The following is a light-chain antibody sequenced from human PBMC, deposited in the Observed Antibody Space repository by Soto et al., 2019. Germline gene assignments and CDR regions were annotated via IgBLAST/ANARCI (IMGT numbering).Light chain of an antibody. CDR3: QQYNNWPPLT. V-gene: IGKV3-15*01. CDR2: GAS. CDR1: QSVSSN. Sequence: EIVMTQSPATLPVSPGERATLSCRASQSVSSNLAWYQQKPGQPPRLLIYGASTRATGIPARFSGSGSGTEFTLTISSLQSEDFAVYYCQQYNNWPPLTFGGGTKVDIK. J-gene: IGKJ4*01.